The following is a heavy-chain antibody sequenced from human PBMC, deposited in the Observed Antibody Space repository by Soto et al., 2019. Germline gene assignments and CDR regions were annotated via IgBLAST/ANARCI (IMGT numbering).Heavy chain of an antibody. V-gene: IGHV4-34*01. J-gene: IGHJ4*02. Sequence: QVQLQQWGAGLLKPSETLSLTCAVYGGSFSGYYWSWIRQPPGKGLEWIGEINHSGSTNYNPSLKSRVTISVDTSKNQFSLKLSSVTAADTAVYYCARGPKRFGEFRYYFDYWGQGTLVTVSS. CDR3: ARGPKRFGEFRYYFDY. CDR2: INHSGST. CDR1: GGSFSGYY. D-gene: IGHD3-10*01.